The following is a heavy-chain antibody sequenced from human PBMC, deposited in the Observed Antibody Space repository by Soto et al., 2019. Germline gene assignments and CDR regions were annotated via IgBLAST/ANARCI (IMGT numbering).Heavy chain of an antibody. CDR3: TGITWFRGMDV. D-gene: IGHD3-10*01. V-gene: IGHV6-1*01. CDR2: TYYKSKWNN. Sequence: LSLTCVISGDSVSSNSAGWNWIRQSPSRGLEWLGRTYYKSKWNNDYAFSVKSRITINPDTSKNQFSLHLYSVTPEDTAVYYCTGITWFRGMDVWGQGTPVTVSS. J-gene: IGHJ6*02. CDR1: GDSVSSNSAG.